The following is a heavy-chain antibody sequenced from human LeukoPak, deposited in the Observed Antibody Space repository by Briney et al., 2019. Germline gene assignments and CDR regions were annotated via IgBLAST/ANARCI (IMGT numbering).Heavy chain of an antibody. D-gene: IGHD2-15*01. CDR2: TRDDGSKN. V-gene: IGHV3-30*02. CDR3: ANGDCRGGRCSSGAY. J-gene: IGHJ4*02. Sequence: GGSQTLSWVASGFIFNTYGMHWVRQAPGKGLEWVAYTRDDGSKNWYGDSVKGRFTIFRDNSKNTLYLQMNSLRGEDTAVYYCANGDCRGGRCSSGAYWGKGTLVAVSS. CDR1: GFIFNTYG.